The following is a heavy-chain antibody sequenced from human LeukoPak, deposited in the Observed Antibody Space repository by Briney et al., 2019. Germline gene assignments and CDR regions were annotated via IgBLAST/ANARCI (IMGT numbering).Heavy chain of an antibody. CDR2: IPDSGNT. CDR1: SGSISSYY. J-gene: IGHJ4*02. Sequence: SETLSLTCTVSSGSISSYYWSWIRQPPGKGLEWIGSIPDSGNTYYNPSLKSRVTISVDTSKKQFSLKLNSVTAADTAVYYCANLSIDYWGQGILVTVSS. V-gene: IGHV4-59*08. CDR3: ANLSIDY. D-gene: IGHD3-16*02.